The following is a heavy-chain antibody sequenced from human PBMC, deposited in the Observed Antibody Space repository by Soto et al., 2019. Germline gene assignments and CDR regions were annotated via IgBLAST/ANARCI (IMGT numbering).Heavy chain of an antibody. CDR1: GYTFTSYY. J-gene: IGHJ3*02. CDR2: INPSGGST. CDR3: ARTYYDSSGYYFERGPNDAFDI. D-gene: IGHD3-22*01. V-gene: IGHV1-46*01. Sequence: ASVKVSCKASGYTFTSYYMHWVRQAPGQGLEWMGIINPSGGSTSYAQKFRGRVTMTRDTSTSTVYMELSSLRSEDTAVYYCARTYYDSSGYYFERGPNDAFDIWGQGTMVTVSS.